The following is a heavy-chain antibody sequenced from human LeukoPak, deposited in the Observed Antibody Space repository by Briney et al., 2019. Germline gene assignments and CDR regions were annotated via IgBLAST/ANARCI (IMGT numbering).Heavy chain of an antibody. Sequence: GGSLRLSCAASGFTFSSYSMSWVRQAPGKGLEWVAIIWFDGSNKYYADSVKGRFTISRDNAKNSLYLQMNSLRAEDTAVYYCAREWGPAAMAHTLNWGQGTLVTVSS. CDR1: GFTFSSYS. V-gene: IGHV3-33*08. J-gene: IGHJ4*02. CDR2: IWFDGSNK. CDR3: AREWGPAAMAHTLN. D-gene: IGHD2-2*01.